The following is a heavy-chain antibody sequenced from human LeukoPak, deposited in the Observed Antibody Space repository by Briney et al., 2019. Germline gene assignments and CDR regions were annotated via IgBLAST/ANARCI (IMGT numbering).Heavy chain of an antibody. V-gene: IGHV3-21*01. D-gene: IGHD2-15*01. Sequence: GGALRLSCAASGFTFSSYSMNWVRQAPGKGGEGVASISSSSRYIYYADSVKGGFTISRDNDKNSLYLQMNSLRAEDTAVYYCATGGDCSGGSCSPAYYYYYGMDVWGQGTTVTVSS. CDR2: ISSSSRYI. CDR1: GFTFSSYS. J-gene: IGHJ6*02. CDR3: ATGGDCSGGSCSPAYYYYYGMDV.